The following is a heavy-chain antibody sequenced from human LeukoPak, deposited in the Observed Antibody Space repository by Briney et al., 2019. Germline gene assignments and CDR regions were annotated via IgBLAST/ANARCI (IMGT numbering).Heavy chain of an antibody. CDR3: TTVTLRPVGL. J-gene: IGHJ4*02. CDR1: GFSFSRAW. Sequence: GGTLRLSCAASGFSFSRAWMSWVRQAPGKGLEWVGRIKSKSDGGTTDYAAPVKGRFTISRDDSKNTIFLQVNSLKIEDTAVYYCTTVTLRPVGLWGQGTLVTVSS. D-gene: IGHD3-10*01. CDR2: IKSKSDGGTT. V-gene: IGHV3-15*05.